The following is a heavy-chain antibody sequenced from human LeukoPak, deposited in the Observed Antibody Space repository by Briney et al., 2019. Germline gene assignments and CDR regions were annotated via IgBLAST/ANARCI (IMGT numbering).Heavy chain of an antibody. V-gene: IGHV3-21*01. CDR1: GFTFSSYS. D-gene: IGHD3-22*01. CDR2: ISSSSSYI. J-gene: IGHJ4*02. CDR3: ARDADYYDSSGYYPLDYFDY. Sequence: GGSLRLSCAASGFTFSSYSTNWVRQAPGKGLEWVSSISSSSSYIYYADSVKGRFTISRDNAKNSLYLQMNSLRAEDTAVYYCARDADYYDSSGYYPLDYFDYWGQGTLVTVSS.